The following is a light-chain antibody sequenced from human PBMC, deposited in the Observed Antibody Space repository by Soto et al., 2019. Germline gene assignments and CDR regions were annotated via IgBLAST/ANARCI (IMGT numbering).Light chain of an antibody. CDR1: SSNIGADFD. Sequence: QSVLTQPPSVSGAPGQRVTISCTGSSSNIGADFDVHWYRQLPGTAPKLLIYGNINRPSGVPDRFSGSTSGTSASLTITGLQAEDEADYYCQSYDTSLNVYVVFGGGTKLTVL. CDR2: GNI. V-gene: IGLV1-40*01. CDR3: QSYDTSLNVYVV. J-gene: IGLJ2*01.